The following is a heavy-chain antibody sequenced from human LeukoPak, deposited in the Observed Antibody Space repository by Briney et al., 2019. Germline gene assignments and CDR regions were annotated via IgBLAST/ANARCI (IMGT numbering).Heavy chain of an antibody. CDR1: GYTFTSYD. CDR3: ARMDYYDSSGYYPSDY. Sequence: ASVKVSCKASGYTFTSYDINWVRQATGQGLEWMGWMNPNSGNTGYAQKFQGRVTMTRNISISTAYMELSSLRSEDTAVYYCARMDYYDSSGYYPSDYWGQGTLVTVSS. D-gene: IGHD3-22*01. CDR2: MNPNSGNT. V-gene: IGHV1-8*01. J-gene: IGHJ4*02.